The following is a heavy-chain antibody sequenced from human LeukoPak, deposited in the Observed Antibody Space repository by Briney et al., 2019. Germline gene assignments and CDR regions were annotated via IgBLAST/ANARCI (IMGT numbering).Heavy chain of an antibody. Sequence: ASVKVSCKASGGTFSSYAISWVRQAPGQGLERMGWINPNSGGTNYAQKFQGRVTMTRDTSISTAYMELSRLRSDDTAVYYCARGESRNYDILTGYIYWGQGTLVTVSS. CDR3: ARGESRNYDILTGYIY. J-gene: IGHJ4*02. D-gene: IGHD3-9*01. CDR1: GGTFSSYA. CDR2: INPNSGGT. V-gene: IGHV1-2*02.